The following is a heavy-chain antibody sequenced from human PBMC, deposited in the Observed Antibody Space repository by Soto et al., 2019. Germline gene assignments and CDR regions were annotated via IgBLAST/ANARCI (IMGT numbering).Heavy chain of an antibody. CDR1: GGTFSSYA. Sequence: SVKVSCKASGGTFSSYAISWVRQAPGQGLEWMGGIIPIFGTANYAQKFQGRVTITADESTSTAYMELSSLRSEDTAVYYCARDIRDPYSNGWLMTYYYYGMDVWGQGTTVTVSS. CDR2: IIPIFGTA. CDR3: ARDIRDPYSNGWLMTYYYYGMDV. J-gene: IGHJ6*02. V-gene: IGHV1-69*13. D-gene: IGHD6-19*01.